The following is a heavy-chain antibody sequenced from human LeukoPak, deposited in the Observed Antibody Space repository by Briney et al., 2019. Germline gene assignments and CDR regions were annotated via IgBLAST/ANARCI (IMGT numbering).Heavy chain of an antibody. Sequence: GGSLRLSCAASGFTFDDYAMHWVRHAPGKGLEWVSGISWNSGSIGYADSVKGRFTISRDNAKNSLYLQMNSPRAEDTAVYYCARDRSVGPRTYYGMDVWGQGTTVTVSS. D-gene: IGHD4-23*01. CDR2: ISWNSGSI. J-gene: IGHJ6*02. CDR3: ARDRSVGPRTYYGMDV. CDR1: GFTFDDYA. V-gene: IGHV3-9*01.